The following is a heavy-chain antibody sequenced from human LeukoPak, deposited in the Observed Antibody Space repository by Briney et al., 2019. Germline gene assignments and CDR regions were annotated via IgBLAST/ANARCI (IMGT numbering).Heavy chain of an antibody. V-gene: IGHV4-59*01. D-gene: IGHD2-15*01. CDR3: ARGRYCSGGSCNYLSYFDY. CDR1: GGSISSYY. CDR2: IYDSGST. J-gene: IGHJ4*02. Sequence: PSETLSLTCTVSGGSISSYYWSWIRQPPGKGLEWIGYIYDSGSTNYNPSLKSRVTISVDTSKNQFSLKLSSVTAADTAVYYCARGRYCSGGSCNYLSYFDYWGQGTLVTVFS.